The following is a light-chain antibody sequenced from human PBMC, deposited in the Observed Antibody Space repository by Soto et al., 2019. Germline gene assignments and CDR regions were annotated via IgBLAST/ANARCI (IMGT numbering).Light chain of an antibody. CDR2: AAS. Sequence: DLQMTQSPSSLSASVGDRVTITCRASQGIRDALGWYQQKPGRAPKRLIYAASSLQSGVPSRFSGSASGTEFTLPISSLQPEDFASYYCLQHNSYPQTFGQGTKVEIK. CDR3: LQHNSYPQT. J-gene: IGKJ1*01. V-gene: IGKV1-17*01. CDR1: QGIRDA.